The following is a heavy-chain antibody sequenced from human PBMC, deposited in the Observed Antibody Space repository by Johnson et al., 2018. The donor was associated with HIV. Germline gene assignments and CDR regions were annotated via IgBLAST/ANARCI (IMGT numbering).Heavy chain of an antibody. Sequence: QVQLVESGGGVVQPGGSLRLSCAASGFTFSNYGMHWVRQAPGKGLEWVAFIRHDGSKKYYADSVKGRFTISRDNSKNTLYLQMTSLRAEDTAVYYCAREVAIGYSYGYLIGAFDIWGQGTMVTVSS. V-gene: IGHV3-30*02. J-gene: IGHJ3*02. D-gene: IGHD5-18*01. CDR2: IRHDGSKK. CDR1: GFTFSNYG. CDR3: AREVAIGYSYGYLIGAFDI.